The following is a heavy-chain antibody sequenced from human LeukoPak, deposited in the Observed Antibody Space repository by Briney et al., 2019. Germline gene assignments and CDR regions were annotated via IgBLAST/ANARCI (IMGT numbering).Heavy chain of an antibody. J-gene: IGHJ4*02. CDR2: INPSGGST. Sequence: ASVKVSCKASGYTFTSYYMHWVRQAPGQGLEWVGIINPSGGSTSYAQKFQGRVTMTRDTSTSTVYMELSSLRSEDTAVYYCARDRVLLWFGELEGPHYFDYWGQGTLVTVSS. D-gene: IGHD3-10*01. V-gene: IGHV1-46*01. CDR3: ARDRVLLWFGELEGPHYFDY. CDR1: GYTFTSYY.